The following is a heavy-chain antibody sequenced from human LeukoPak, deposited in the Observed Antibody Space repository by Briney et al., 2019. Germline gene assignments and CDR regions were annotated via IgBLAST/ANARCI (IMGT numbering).Heavy chain of an antibody. J-gene: IGHJ5*02. V-gene: IGHV1-2*06. CDR1: RYIFTVFN. D-gene: IGHD3-22*01. CDR3: ARQADYLDNSGHYYVGGLNP. Sequence: GASVKVSCKACRYIFTVFNLHWVRQAPGQGLEWMGRINADSGGTDLAQKFQGRITMTRDTSVSTTYMELTGLISDDTAIYYCARQADYLDNSGHYYVGGLNPWGRGTLVTVSS. CDR2: INADSGGT.